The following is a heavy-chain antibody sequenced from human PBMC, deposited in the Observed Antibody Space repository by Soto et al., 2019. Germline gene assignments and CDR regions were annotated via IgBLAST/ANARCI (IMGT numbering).Heavy chain of an antibody. CDR1: GYTFSTYW. D-gene: IGHD1-1*01. CDR3: ARGVRTDDFDM. J-gene: IGHJ3*02. Sequence: EVQLVQSGAEVKKPGESLKISCKGSGYTFSTYWIGWGRQMPGKGLEWMGIIYPGDSDTRYSPSFQGQVTISADRSITTAYLQWSSLKASDTAMYYCARGVRTDDFDMWGQGTMVIVSS. V-gene: IGHV5-51*03. CDR2: IYPGDSDT.